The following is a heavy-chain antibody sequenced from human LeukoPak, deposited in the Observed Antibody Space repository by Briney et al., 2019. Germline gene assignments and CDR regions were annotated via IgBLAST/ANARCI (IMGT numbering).Heavy chain of an antibody. Sequence: SETLSLTCTVSGGSLSSYYWSWIRQPAGKGLEWIGRIYTSGSTNYNPSLKSRVTMSVDTSKNQFSLKLSSVTAADTAVYYCARNGLVGSYYAWRFDYWGQGTLVTVSS. V-gene: IGHV4-4*07. D-gene: IGHD1-26*01. J-gene: IGHJ4*02. CDR1: GGSLSSYY. CDR2: IYTSGST. CDR3: ARNGLVGSYYAWRFDY.